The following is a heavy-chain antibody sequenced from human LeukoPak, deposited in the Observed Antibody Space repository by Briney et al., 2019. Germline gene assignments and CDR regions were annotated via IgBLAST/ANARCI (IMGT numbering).Heavy chain of an antibody. CDR1: GFTFSSYA. CDR3: AKATSTLLWFGDDY. V-gene: IGHV3-23*01. D-gene: IGHD3-10*01. Sequence: GGSLRLSCAASGFTFSSYAMSCVRQAPGKGLEWVSAISGSGGSTYYAGSVKGRFTISRDNSKNTLYLQMNSLRAEDPAVYYCAKATSTLLWFGDDYWGQGTLVTVSS. CDR2: ISGSGGST. J-gene: IGHJ4*02.